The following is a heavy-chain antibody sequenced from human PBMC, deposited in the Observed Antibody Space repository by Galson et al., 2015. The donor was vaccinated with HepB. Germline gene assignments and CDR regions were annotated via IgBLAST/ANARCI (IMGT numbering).Heavy chain of an antibody. D-gene: IGHD6-13*01. CDR3: ARGGGSWSVGVDAFDI. V-gene: IGHV1-18*04. J-gene: IGHJ3*02. CDR2: ISAYNGNT. Sequence: SVKVSCKASGYTFTSYGISWVRQAPGQGLEWMGWISAYNGNTNYAQKLQGRVTMTTDTSTSTAYMELRSLRSGDTAVYYCARGGGSWSVGVDAFDIWGQGTMVTVSS. CDR1: GYTFTSYG.